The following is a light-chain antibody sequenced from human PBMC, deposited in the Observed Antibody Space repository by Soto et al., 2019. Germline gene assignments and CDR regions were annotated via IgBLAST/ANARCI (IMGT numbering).Light chain of an antibody. CDR2: DVS. V-gene: IGLV2-11*01. J-gene: IGLJ3*02. CDR1: SSDVGGYNY. CDR3: CSYAGTYSWV. Sequence: QSALTQPRSVSGSPGQSVTISCTGTSSDVGGYNYVSWYQHHPGKAPKLIIYDVSARPSGVPDRFSGSKSGNTASLTISGLQSDDEADYSCCSYAGTYSWVFGGGTKLTVL.